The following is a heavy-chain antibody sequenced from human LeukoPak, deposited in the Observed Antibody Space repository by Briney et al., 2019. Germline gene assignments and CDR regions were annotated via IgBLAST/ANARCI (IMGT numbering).Heavy chain of an antibody. D-gene: IGHD6-13*01. V-gene: IGHV7-4-1*02. Sequence: GASVKVSCKPSGFTFTTYGIHWVRQAPAQGLEWMGWVNTNTGNPTYAQGFTGRFVFSLDTSVTTAYLQISSLKAEDTAVYYCARGLYSSWYQAHDYWGQGTLVTVSA. CDR2: VNTNTGNP. CDR1: GFTFTTYG. J-gene: IGHJ4*02. CDR3: ARGLYSSWYQAHDY.